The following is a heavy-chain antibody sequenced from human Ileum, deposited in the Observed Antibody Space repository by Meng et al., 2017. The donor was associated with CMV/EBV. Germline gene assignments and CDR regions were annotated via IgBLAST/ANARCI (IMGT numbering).Heavy chain of an antibody. V-gene: IGHV3-21*01. CDR3: AREDYNDLPGRSGAFDI. D-gene: IGHD3-10*01. Sequence: GGSLRLSCAASGITFSASGMHWVRQAPGKGLEWVSPISRSSSFIYSADSVRGRFTISRDNAKQSLYLHMNSLSAEDTAVYFCAREDYNDLPGRSGAFDIWGQGTMVTVSS. CDR2: ISRSSSFI. CDR1: GITFSASG. J-gene: IGHJ3*02.